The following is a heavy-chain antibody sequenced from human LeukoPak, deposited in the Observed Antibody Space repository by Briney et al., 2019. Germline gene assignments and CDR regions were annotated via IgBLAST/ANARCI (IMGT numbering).Heavy chain of an antibody. D-gene: IGHD6-19*01. J-gene: IGHJ4*02. CDR2: INPNSGGT. CDR3: ARDQSPYSSGWYGCKDY. Sequence: ASVKVSCKASGYTFTGNYMHWVRQAPGQGLEWMGWINPNSGGTNYAQKFQGRVTMTRDTSISTAYMELSRLRSDDTAVYYCARDQSPYSSGWYGCKDYWGQGTLVTVSS. CDR1: GYTFTGNY. V-gene: IGHV1-2*02.